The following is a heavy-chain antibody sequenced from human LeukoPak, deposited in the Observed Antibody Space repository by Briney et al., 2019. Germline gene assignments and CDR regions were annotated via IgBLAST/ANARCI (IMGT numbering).Heavy chain of an antibody. CDR1: GFTFSSYG. Sequence: GGSLRLSCAASGFTFSSYGMHWVRQAPGKGLEWVAFIRYDGSNKYYADSVKGRFTISRDNSKNTLYLQMNSLRAEDTAVYYCAKGVVLFGHYLDYWGQGTLVTVSS. J-gene: IGHJ4*02. CDR2: IRYDGSNK. V-gene: IGHV3-30*02. CDR3: AKGVVLFGHYLDY. D-gene: IGHD2-21*01.